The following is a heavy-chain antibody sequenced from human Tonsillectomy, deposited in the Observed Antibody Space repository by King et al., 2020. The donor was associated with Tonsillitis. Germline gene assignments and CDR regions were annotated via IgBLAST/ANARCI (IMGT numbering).Heavy chain of an antibody. CDR1: GFTFDDYA. D-gene: IGHD1/OR15-1a*01. CDR2: ISWNSGSI. Sequence: VQLVESGGGLVQPGRSLRLSCAASGFTFDDYAMNWVRQVPGKGREWVSGISWNSGSIAYADSVKGRFTISRDNTKKSLYLQMNSLRAEDTALYYCAKGQNKYYFDYWGQGTLVTVSS. J-gene: IGHJ4*02. V-gene: IGHV3-9*01. CDR3: AKGQNKYYFDY.